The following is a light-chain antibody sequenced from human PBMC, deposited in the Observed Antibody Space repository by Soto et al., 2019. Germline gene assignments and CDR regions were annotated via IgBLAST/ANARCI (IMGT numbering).Light chain of an antibody. CDR3: QQSYSSPWT. V-gene: IGKV1-39*01. CDR2: AAS. J-gene: IGKJ1*01. CDR1: QSISNF. Sequence: DIQMTQSPSSLSASVGDRVTITCRASQSISNFLNWYQQKPGKAPKLLIYAASSLRSGVTSRFSGSGSGTEFTLTISSLQREDFATYVCQQSYSSPWTFCQGTKVEIK.